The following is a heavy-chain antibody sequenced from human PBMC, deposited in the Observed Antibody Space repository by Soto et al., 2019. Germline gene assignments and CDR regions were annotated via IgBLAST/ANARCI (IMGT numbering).Heavy chain of an antibody. Sequence: QVQLVESGGGLVKPGGSLRLSCAASGFTFSDYFMSWIRQAPGKGPEWISHISSSSISTNYADSVKGRFTISRDNAKNSLYLEMTCLTAEDTAIYYCAKNGDYSYYYAMDVWGQGTTVSVSS. CDR3: AKNGDYSYYYAMDV. V-gene: IGHV3-11*06. D-gene: IGHD4-17*01. CDR2: ISSSSIST. J-gene: IGHJ6*02. CDR1: GFTFSDYF.